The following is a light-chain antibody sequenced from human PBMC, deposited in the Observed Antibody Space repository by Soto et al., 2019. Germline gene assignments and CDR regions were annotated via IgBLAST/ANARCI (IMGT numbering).Light chain of an antibody. Sequence: QSVLTQPASVSGSPGQSITISCTGTSSDVGGYNYVSWYQQHPGKAPKLIIYEVAKRPSGVSSRFSGSKSGNTASLTISGLQAEDEADYHCSSYTNTGTLYVFGTGTKLTVL. V-gene: IGLV2-14*01. CDR1: SSDVGGYNY. J-gene: IGLJ1*01. CDR2: EVA. CDR3: SSYTNTGTLYV.